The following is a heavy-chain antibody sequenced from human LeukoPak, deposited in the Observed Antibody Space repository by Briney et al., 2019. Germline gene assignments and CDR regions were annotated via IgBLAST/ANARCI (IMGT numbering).Heavy chain of an antibody. CDR2: INHSGST. D-gene: IGHD2-2*01. J-gene: IGHJ4*02. CDR1: GGSFSGYY. V-gene: IGHV4-34*01. CDR3: ARGRNVGYCSSNSCSFDY. Sequence: SETLSLTCAVHGGSFSGYYWSWIRQPPGKGLEWIGEINHSGSTNYNPSLKSRVTISGDTSNNQFSLKLTSVTAADTALYCCARGRNVGYCSSNSCSFDYWGQGTLVTVSS.